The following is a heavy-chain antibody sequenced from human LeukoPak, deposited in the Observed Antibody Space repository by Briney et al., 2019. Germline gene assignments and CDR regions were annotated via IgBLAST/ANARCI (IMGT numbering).Heavy chain of an antibody. V-gene: IGHV1-46*01. CDR2: INPSGGST. D-gene: IGHD5-12*01. CDR1: GYTFTSYY. J-gene: IGHJ6*02. CDR3: ARDGGYVSINYYYYYGMDV. Sequence: ASVKVSCKASGYTFTSYYIHWVRQAPGQGLEWMGIINPSGGSTTYAQKFQGRVTMTRDTSTSTVYMELSSLRSEDTAVYYCARDGGYVSINYYYYYGMDVWGQGTTVTVSS.